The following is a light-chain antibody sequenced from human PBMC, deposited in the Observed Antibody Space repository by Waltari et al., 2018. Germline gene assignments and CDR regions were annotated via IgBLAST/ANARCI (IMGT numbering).Light chain of an antibody. CDR1: QNPLRS. J-gene: IGKJ2*01. CDR3: MQGHQTPYT. CDR2: LGS. V-gene: IGKV2-28*01. Sequence: DIVMTQSPLSLPVTPGEPASISCRSSQNPLRSLSWYLQKPGQSPQLLIYLGSNRASGVHDRFSGSGSGTDFTLKISRVETEDVGVYYCMQGHQTPYTFGQGTKLQI.